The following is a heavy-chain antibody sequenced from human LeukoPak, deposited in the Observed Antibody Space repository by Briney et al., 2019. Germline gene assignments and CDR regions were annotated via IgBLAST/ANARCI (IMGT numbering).Heavy chain of an antibody. Sequence: PPASVKVSCKASGYTFTGYYMHWVRQAPGQGLEWMGRINPNSGGTNYAQKFQGRVTMTRDTSISTAYMELSRLRSDDTAVYYCARTSLLEYYFDYWGQGTLVTVSS. D-gene: IGHD1-1*01. V-gene: IGHV1-2*06. CDR2: INPNSGGT. J-gene: IGHJ4*02. CDR1: GYTFTGYY. CDR3: ARTSLLEYYFDY.